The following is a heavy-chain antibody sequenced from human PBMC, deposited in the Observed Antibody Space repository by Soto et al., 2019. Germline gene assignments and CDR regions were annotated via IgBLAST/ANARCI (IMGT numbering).Heavy chain of an antibody. CDR1: GYTFTSYG. Sequence: ASVKVSCKASGYTFTSYGISWVRQAPGQGLEWMGWISAYNGNTNYAQKLQGRVTMTTDTSTSTAYMELRSLRSDDTAVYYCAREGPCSGGSCYPRAPDYWGQGTLVTVSS. D-gene: IGHD2-15*01. J-gene: IGHJ4*02. V-gene: IGHV1-18*01. CDR2: ISAYNGNT. CDR3: AREGPCSGGSCYPRAPDY.